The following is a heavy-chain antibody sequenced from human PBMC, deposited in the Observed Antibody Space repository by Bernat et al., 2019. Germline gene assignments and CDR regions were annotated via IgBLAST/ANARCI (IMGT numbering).Heavy chain of an antibody. Sequence: QVQLVQSGAEVKKPGSSVKVSCKASGGTFSSYAISWVRQAPGQGLEWMGGIIPIFGTANYAQKFQGRVTITADESTSTAYMELSSLRSEDTAVYYCARGAGAAVAGTEEDAFDIWGQWTMVTVSS. J-gene: IGHJ3*02. CDR1: GGTFSSYA. V-gene: IGHV1-69*01. CDR2: IIPIFGTA. D-gene: IGHD6-19*01. CDR3: ARGAGAAVAGTEEDAFDI.